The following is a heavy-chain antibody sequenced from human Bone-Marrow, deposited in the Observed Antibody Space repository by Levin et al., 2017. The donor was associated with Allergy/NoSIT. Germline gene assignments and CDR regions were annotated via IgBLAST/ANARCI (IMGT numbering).Heavy chain of an antibody. J-gene: IGHJ4*02. CDR2: INPNGGGK. CDR3: ARAANWEREFDS. V-gene: IGHV1-2*04. Sequence: ASVKVSCKASGYTFTAYYIQWVRQAPGQGLEWMGWINPNGGGKKHSQKFQGWVTLTTDTPTSTAYMELSRLKSDDTAVYYCARAANWEREFDSWGQGTLVTVSS. D-gene: IGHD7-27*01. CDR1: GYTFTAYY.